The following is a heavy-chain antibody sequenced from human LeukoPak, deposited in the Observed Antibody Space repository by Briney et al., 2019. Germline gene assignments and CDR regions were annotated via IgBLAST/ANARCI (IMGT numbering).Heavy chain of an antibody. CDR2: ISSSGSTT. CDR1: GFTVSSNY. D-gene: IGHD3-22*01. J-gene: IGHJ4*02. V-gene: IGHV3-11*04. Sequence: PGGSLRLSCAASGFTVSSNYMSWVRQAPGKGLEWVSYISSSGSTTHYADSVKGRFTISRDNAKKSLYLQMNSLRAEDTAVYYCARDNYDSSGYYFDWGQGTLVTVSS. CDR3: ARDNYDSSGYYFD.